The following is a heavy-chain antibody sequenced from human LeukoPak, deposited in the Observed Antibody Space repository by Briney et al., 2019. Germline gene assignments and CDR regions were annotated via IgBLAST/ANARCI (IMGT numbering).Heavy chain of an antibody. CDR3: AKSTGAYSSDHYFDY. CDR2: ISGSGTST. Sequence: GGSLRLSCAASGFTFSSYAMSWVRQAPGKGLEWASAISGSGTSTYYADSVKGRFTISRDNSKNTLYLQMNSLRAEDTAVYYCAKSTGAYSSDHYFDYWGQGTLVTVSS. CDR1: GFTFSSYA. J-gene: IGHJ4*02. V-gene: IGHV3-23*01. D-gene: IGHD6-19*01.